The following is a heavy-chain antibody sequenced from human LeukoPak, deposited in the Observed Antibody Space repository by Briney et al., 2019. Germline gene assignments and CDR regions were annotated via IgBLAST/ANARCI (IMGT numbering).Heavy chain of an antibody. CDR2: INPSGGST. J-gene: IGHJ5*02. CDR3: AREGRAAAGTRWFDP. V-gene: IGHV1-46*01. D-gene: IGHD6-13*01. CDR1: GYTFSNYY. Sequence: RASVKVSCKASGYTFSNYYMDWVRQAPGQGLEWMGRINPSGGSTSFAQKFQGRVTMTRDTSTSTVYMELSRQRSDDTAVYYCAREGRAAAGTRWFDPWGQGTLVTVSS.